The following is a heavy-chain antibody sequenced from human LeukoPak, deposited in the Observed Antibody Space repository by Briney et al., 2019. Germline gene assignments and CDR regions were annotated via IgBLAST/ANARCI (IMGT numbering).Heavy chain of an antibody. D-gene: IGHD6-13*01. CDR1: GFTFSSYA. Sequence: GGSLRLSCAASGFTFSSYAMHWVRQAPGKGLEWVAVISYDGSNKYYADSVKGRFTISRDNSKNTLYLQMNSLRAEDTAVYYCARDGLSIAAAGKLRYSDLWGRGTLVTVSS. V-gene: IGHV3-30-3*01. J-gene: IGHJ2*01. CDR3: ARDGLSIAAAGKLRYSDL. CDR2: ISYDGSNK.